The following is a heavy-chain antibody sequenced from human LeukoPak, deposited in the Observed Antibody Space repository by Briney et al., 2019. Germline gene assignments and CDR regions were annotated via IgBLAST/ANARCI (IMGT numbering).Heavy chain of an antibody. V-gene: IGHV4-30-4*01. D-gene: IGHD4-17*01. CDR3: ARGSTTVTTWAFDI. CDR2: IYYSGST. CDR1: GGSISSGDYY. J-gene: IGHJ3*02. Sequence: SQTLSLTCTVSGGSISSGDYYWSWIRQPPGKVLEWIGYIYYSGSTYYNPSLKSRITISVDTSKNQFSLKLSSVTAADTAVYYCARGSTTVTTWAFDIWGQGTMVTVSS.